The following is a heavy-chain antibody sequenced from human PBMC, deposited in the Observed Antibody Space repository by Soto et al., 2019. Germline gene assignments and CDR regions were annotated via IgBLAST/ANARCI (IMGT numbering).Heavy chain of an antibody. CDR3: ARSSGLGGFGNFDY. D-gene: IGHD3-16*01. Sequence: SETLSLTCTVSGGSISSYYWSWIRQPPGKGLEWIGYIYYSGSTNYNPSLKSRVTISVDTSKNQFSLKLSSVTAADTAVYYCARSSGLGGFGNFDYWGQGTLVTVSS. J-gene: IGHJ4*02. CDR1: GGSISSYY. CDR2: IYYSGST. V-gene: IGHV4-59*01.